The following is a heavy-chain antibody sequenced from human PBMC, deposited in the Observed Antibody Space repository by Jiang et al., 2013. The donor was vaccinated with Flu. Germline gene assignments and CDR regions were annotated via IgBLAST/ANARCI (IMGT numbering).Heavy chain of an antibody. CDR3: ARGNNYGMGYYYYAMDI. D-gene: IGHD5-18*01. CDR2: SIPIYGTA. J-gene: IGHJ6*04. V-gene: IGHV1-69*01. Sequence: FSNSVIAWVRPGPLDKGLSGWEGSIPIYGTANYAEKLQGRVTITADASTNTGYMELRSLRSEDTAVYYCARGNNYGMGYYYYAMDIWGNGTTVTVSS. CDR1: FSNSV.